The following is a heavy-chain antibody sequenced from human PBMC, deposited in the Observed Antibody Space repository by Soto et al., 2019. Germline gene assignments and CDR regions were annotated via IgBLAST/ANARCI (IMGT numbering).Heavy chain of an antibody. CDR3: ERHGSYGMVV. J-gene: IGHJ6*02. CDR1: GGSISSSSYY. CDR2: IYYSGST. V-gene: IGHV4-39*01. Sequence: PSETLSLTCTVSGGSISSSSYYWGWIRQPPGKGLEWIGSIYYSGSTYYNPSLKSRVTISVDTSKNQFSLKLSSVTAADTAVYYWERHGSYGMVVWGQGTKGTSP.